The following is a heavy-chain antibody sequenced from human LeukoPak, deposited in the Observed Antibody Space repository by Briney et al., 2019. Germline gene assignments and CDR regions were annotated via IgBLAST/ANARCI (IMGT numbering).Heavy chain of an antibody. CDR3: ARGRGFYDFWGNVDGDY. J-gene: IGHJ4*02. D-gene: IGHD3-3*01. Sequence: SETLSLTCTVSGGSISSSSYYWGWIRQPPGKGLEWIGSIYYSGSTYYNPSLKSRVTISVDTSKNQFSLKLSSVTAADTAVYYCARGRGFYDFWGNVDGDYWGQGTLVTVSS. V-gene: IGHV4-39*07. CDR1: GGSISSSSYY. CDR2: IYYSGST.